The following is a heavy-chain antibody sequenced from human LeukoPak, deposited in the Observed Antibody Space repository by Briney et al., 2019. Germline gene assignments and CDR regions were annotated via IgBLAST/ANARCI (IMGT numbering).Heavy chain of an antibody. J-gene: IGHJ4*02. CDR3: ASPPVAGRC. CDR2: ISGSGGST. Sequence: GGSLRLSCAASGFTFSSYSMNWVRQAPGKGLEWVSAISGSGGSTYYADSVKGRFTISRDNSKNMLYLQMNSLRAEDTAVYYCASPPVAGRCWGQGTLVTVSS. CDR1: GFTFSSYS. V-gene: IGHV3-23*01. D-gene: IGHD6-19*01.